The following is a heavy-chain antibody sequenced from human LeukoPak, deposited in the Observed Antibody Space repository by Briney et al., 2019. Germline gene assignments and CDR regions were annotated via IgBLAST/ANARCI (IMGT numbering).Heavy chain of an antibody. CDR2: TYQDESET. CDR1: GFTFTSHW. D-gene: IGHD3-22*01. CDR3: ARDRDSRWDFDL. J-gene: IGHJ2*01. Sequence: GGSVTLSCSASGFTFTSHWMSWLRQAPGKELEGVASTYQDESETYHVDSVKGRFTLSRDNAKNSLYLQMSRLRADDTAVYYCARDRDSRWDFDLWGRGTLVTVSS. V-gene: IGHV3-7*04.